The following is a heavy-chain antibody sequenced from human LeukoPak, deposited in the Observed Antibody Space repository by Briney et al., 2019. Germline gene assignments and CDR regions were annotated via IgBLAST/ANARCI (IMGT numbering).Heavy chain of an antibody. CDR2: IYHTGAT. J-gene: IGHJ4*02. D-gene: IGHD6-13*01. CDR3: ARSPHRIAASGTIDH. V-gene: IGHV4-34*01. CDR1: SGSFSGFY. Sequence: SETLSLTCAVYSGSFSGFYWTWIRQPPGKGLEWIGEIYHTGATNYSPSLKSRVTISSDTSKSQFSLNLKSVTAADTAVYFCARSPHRIAASGTIDHWGQGTLVTVSS.